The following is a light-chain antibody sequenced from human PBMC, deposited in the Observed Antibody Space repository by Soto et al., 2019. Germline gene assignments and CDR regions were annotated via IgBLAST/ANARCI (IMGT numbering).Light chain of an antibody. V-gene: IGKV1-5*03. CDR3: HHYDGYSNS. Sequence: DIQMTQSPSTLSASVGDSVKITCRASQRISIWLAWYQQKPGTAPKLLIYKASTLESGVPSRFHGSGSRTDFPLTISSLQPDDFPTYYCHHYDGYSNSFGQGNKVEIK. CDR1: QRISIW. CDR2: KAS. J-gene: IGKJ2*01.